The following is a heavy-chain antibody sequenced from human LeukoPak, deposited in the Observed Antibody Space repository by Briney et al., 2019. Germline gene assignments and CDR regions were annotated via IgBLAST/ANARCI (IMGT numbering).Heavy chain of an antibody. Sequence: PGGSLRLSCAASGFTVNNNYVSWVRQAPGKGLEGLSVVYSGGSTYYADSVKGRFTISRDNSKNALFLQMNSLRVEDTAVYYCARDHVSSGWYVGFDYWGQGTLVTVSS. V-gene: IGHV3-53*01. D-gene: IGHD6-19*01. CDR2: VYSGGST. J-gene: IGHJ4*02. CDR3: ARDHVSSGWYVGFDY. CDR1: GFTVNNNY.